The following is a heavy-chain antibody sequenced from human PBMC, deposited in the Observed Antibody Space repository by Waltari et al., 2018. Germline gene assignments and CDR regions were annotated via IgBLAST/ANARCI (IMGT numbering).Heavy chain of an antibody. CDR2: IRYDASDI. J-gene: IGHJ3*01. CDR3: AKVGVGLTTWYPFDV. CDR1: GFTFRDYG. V-gene: IGHV3-30*02. D-gene: IGHD1-1*01. Sequence: VHLVESGGGVVQPGGSLGLSCAASGFTFRDYGLHWVRQAPGKGLEWVAFIRYDASDIYYRDSVKGRFTISRDNSKNTLFLQMSSLRPEDTAVYYCAKVGVGLTTWYPFDVWGQGTMVTVSS.